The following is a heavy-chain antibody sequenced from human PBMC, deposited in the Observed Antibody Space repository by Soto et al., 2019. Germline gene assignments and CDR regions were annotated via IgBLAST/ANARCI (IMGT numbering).Heavy chain of an antibody. V-gene: IGHV1-8*01. CDR1: GYTFTSYD. Sequence: ASVKVSCKASGYTFTSYDINWVRQATGQGLEWMGWMNPNSGNTGYAQKFQGRVTMTRNTSISTAYMELSSLRYEDPAVYYCNRGAAAGPAYWGQGTLVTVSS. D-gene: IGHD6-13*01. CDR3: NRGAAAGPAY. CDR2: MNPNSGNT. J-gene: IGHJ4*02.